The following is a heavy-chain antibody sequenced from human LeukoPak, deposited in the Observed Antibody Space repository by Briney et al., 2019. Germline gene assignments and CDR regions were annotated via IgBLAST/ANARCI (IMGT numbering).Heavy chain of an antibody. CDR1: GGSISSYY. CDR3: ARDVHSSGWYGNDY. D-gene: IGHD6-19*01. Sequence: SETLSPTCTVSGGSISSYYWSWIRQPAGKGLEWIGRIYTSGSTNYNPSLKSRVTMSVDTSKNQFSLKLSSVTAADTAVYYCARDVHSSGWYGNDYWGQGTLVTVSS. J-gene: IGHJ4*02. CDR2: IYTSGST. V-gene: IGHV4-4*07.